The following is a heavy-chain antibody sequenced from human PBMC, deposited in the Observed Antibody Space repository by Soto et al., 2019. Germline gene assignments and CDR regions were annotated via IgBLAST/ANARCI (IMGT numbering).Heavy chain of an antibody. V-gene: IGHV1-69*01. CDR3: ARDVPLNYYDGTYYYYAMDV. D-gene: IGHD3-16*01. J-gene: IGHJ6*02. CDR2: IIPFFKAT. Sequence: QVQLVQSGAEVKKPGSSVKVSCKASGDTFSSQAINWVRQAPGQGLEWMGGIIPFFKATNYAQKFQGRVTITADGSTSTAYMDLSSLRSEDTAVYYCARDVPLNYYDGTYYYYAMDVWGQGTTVTVSS. CDR1: GDTFSSQA.